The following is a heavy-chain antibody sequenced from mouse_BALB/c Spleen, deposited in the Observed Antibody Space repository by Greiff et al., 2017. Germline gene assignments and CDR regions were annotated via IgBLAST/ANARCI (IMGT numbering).Heavy chain of an antibody. CDR3: ARGGSNYAMGY. CDR1: GYAFTNYL. D-gene: IGHD1-1*02. Sequence: QVHVKQSGAELVRPGTSVKVSCKASGYAFTNYLIEWVKQRPGQGLEWIGVINPGSGGTNYNEKFKGKATLTADKSSSTAYMQLSSLTSDDSAVSFCARGGSNYAMGYWGQGTSVTVSS. J-gene: IGHJ4*01. V-gene: IGHV1-54*01. CDR2: INPGSGGT.